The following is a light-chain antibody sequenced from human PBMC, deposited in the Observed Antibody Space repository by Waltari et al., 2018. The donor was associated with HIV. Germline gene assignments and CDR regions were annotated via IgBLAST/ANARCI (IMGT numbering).Light chain of an antibody. V-gene: IGKV4-1*01. J-gene: IGKJ1*01. CDR1: QSVLSRSNNANY. Sequence: DIVMTQSPDSLAASLGARATINCKSSQSVLSRSNNANYLAWYQPKPGQPPKLLIYWASTRDSGVPYRFSGSGSGTDFSLTISSLQAEDVAVYYCQQYYSSPRTFGQGTKVEIK. CDR2: WAS. CDR3: QQYYSSPRT.